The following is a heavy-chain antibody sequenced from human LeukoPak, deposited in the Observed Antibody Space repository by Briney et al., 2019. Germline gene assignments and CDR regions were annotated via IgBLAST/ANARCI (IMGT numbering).Heavy chain of an antibody. V-gene: IGHV3-74*01. Sequence: GGSLRLSCAASGFTFSSHWMHWVRQAPGKGLVWISRIGSDGSTTDYADSVKGRFTISRDSAKKTLYLQMHSLRADDSAVYYCTRDRSPSEYTNYERAYYYGMDVWGQGTTVTVSS. CDR2: IGSDGSTT. CDR1: GFTFSSHW. D-gene: IGHD1-7*01. J-gene: IGHJ6*02. CDR3: TRDRSPSEYTNYERAYYYGMDV.